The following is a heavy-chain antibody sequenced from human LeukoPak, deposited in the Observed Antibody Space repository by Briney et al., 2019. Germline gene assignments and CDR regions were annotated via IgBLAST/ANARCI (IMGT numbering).Heavy chain of an antibody. CDR2: INHSGST. D-gene: IGHD3-10*01. Sequence: SETLSLTCAVYGGSFSGYYWSWIRQPPGKGLEWIGEINHSGSTNYNPSLKSRITISVIISVDTSKNQFSLKLSSVTAADTAVYYCARGGAGDDAFDIRGQGTMVTVSS. V-gene: IGHV4-34*01. CDR1: GGSFSGYY. J-gene: IGHJ3*02. CDR3: ARGGAGDDAFDI.